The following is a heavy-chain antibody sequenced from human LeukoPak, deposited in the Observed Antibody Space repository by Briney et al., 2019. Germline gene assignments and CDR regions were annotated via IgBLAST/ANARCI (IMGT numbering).Heavy chain of an antibody. CDR1: GYSISSGYY. J-gene: IGHJ4*02. Sequence: SETLSLTCTVSGYSISSGYYWSWIRQPPGKGLEWIGYIYYSGSTYYNPSLKSRVTISVDTSKNQFSLKLSSVTAADTAVYYCANWKLELHSSFSYWGQGTLVTVSS. CDR2: IYYSGST. D-gene: IGHD1-7*01. V-gene: IGHV4-30-4*08. CDR3: ANWKLELHSSFSY.